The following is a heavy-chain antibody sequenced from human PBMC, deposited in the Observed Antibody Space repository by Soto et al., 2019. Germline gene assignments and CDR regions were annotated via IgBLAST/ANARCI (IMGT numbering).Heavy chain of an antibody. J-gene: IGHJ6*03. CDR3: AKDIFLGELSLIMDV. D-gene: IGHD3-16*02. Sequence: GGSLRLSCAASGFTFSSYGMHWVRQAPGKGLEWVAVISYDGSNKYYADSVKGRFTISRDNSKNTLYLQMNSLRAEDTAVYYCAKDIFLGELSLIMDVWGKGTTVTVSS. CDR1: GFTFSSYG. V-gene: IGHV3-30*18. CDR2: ISYDGSNK.